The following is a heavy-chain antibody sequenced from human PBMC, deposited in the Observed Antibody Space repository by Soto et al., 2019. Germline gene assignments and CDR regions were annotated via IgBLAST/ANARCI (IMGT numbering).Heavy chain of an antibody. Sequence: QVQLVQSGAEVKKPGSSVKVSCKASGGTFSSYAISWVRQAPGQGLEWMGGIIPIVGTANYAQKFQGRVTITADETKRTAYMELSSLRYEDTAVYYCARGAGIIIRGFIITSWFEPWGQGTLVTVSS. CDR3: ARGAGIIIRGFIITSWFEP. D-gene: IGHD3-10*01. J-gene: IGHJ5*02. CDR2: IIPIVGTA. CDR1: GGTFSSYA. V-gene: IGHV1-69*12.